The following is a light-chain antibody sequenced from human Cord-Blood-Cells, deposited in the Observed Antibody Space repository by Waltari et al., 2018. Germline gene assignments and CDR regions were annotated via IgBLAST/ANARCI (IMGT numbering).Light chain of an antibody. J-gene: IGLJ1*01. CDR1: SSDVGSYNL. Sequence: QSALTQPASVSGSPGQSITISCTGTSSDVGSYNLVSGYQQHPGKAPKLMIYEGSKRPSGVSNRLSGSKSGNTASLTISGLQAEDEADYYCCSYAGSSTYVFGTGTKVTVL. V-gene: IGLV2-23*01. CDR2: EGS. CDR3: CSYAGSSTYV.